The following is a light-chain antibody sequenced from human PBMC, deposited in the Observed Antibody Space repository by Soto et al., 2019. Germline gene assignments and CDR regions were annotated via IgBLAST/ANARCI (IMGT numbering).Light chain of an antibody. V-gene: IGLV2-14*01. CDR3: ISYIPSTTTHWV. CDR2: EVF. CDR1: NTDVGGYDR. Sequence: QSALTQPASVSGSPGQSITISCTGTNTDVGGYDRVSWYQHHPGKAPKMLIFEVFNRPSGISDRFSGSKSGDTASLTISGLQAEDEADYYCISYIPSTTTHWVFGGGTK. J-gene: IGLJ3*02.